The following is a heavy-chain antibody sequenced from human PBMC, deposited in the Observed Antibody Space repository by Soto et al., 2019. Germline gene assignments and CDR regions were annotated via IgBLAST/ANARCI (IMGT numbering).Heavy chain of an antibody. CDR1: GGTFSSYA. CDR2: IIPIFGTA. CDR3: ARDPDLYDSPYPYAFDI. D-gene: IGHD5-12*01. V-gene: IGHV1-69*06. Sequence: EASVKVSCKASGGTFSSYAISWVRQAPGQGLEWMGGIIPIFGTATYAQKFQGRVTITADKSTSTAYMELSSLRSEDTAVYYCARDPDLYDSPYPYAFDIWGQGTMVTVSS. J-gene: IGHJ3*02.